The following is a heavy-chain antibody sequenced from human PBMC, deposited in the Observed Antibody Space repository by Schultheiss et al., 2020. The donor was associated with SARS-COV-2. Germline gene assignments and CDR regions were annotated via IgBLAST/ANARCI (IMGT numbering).Heavy chain of an antibody. CDR3: ARASGFGEFHNWYFDL. D-gene: IGHD3-10*01. CDR2: IIPIFGIP. J-gene: IGHJ2*01. V-gene: IGHV1-69*13. CDR1: GGTFSSYA. Sequence: SVKVSCKASGGTFSSYAISWVRQAPGQGLEWMGRIIPIFGIPNYAQKFQGRVTITADESTSTAYMELSSLRSEDTAVYYCARASGFGEFHNWYFDLWGRGTLVTVSS.